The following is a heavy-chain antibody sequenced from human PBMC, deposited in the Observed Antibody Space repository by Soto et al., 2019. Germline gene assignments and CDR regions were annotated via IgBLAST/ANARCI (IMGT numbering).Heavy chain of an antibody. CDR2: IYYSGST. Sequence: SETLSLTCTVSGGSISSYYWSWIRQPPGKGLEWIGYIYYSGSTNYNPSLKSRVTISVDTSKTQFSLKLSSVTAAGTAVYYCARTIYYYDSSGYENWFDPWSQVTLVTVS. D-gene: IGHD3-22*01. CDR3: ARTIYYYDSSGYENWFDP. J-gene: IGHJ5*02. CDR1: GGSISSYY. V-gene: IGHV4-59*08.